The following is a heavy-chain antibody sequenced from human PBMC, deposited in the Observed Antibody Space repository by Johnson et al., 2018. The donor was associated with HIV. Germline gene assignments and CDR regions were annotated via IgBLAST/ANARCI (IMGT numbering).Heavy chain of an antibody. CDR2: IYTGSNSA. J-gene: IGHJ3*01. Sequence: VQLVESGGGVVRPGGSLRLSCAASGYSVTGYNVNWVRQAPVKGLEWVSAIYTGSNSASYADSVKDRFTISRDSSKNAVYLQMNNLGAEDTALYYCARGSSGAFDLWGRGTMVTVSS. V-gene: IGHV3-66*01. D-gene: IGHD6-6*01. CDR1: GYSVTGYN. CDR3: ARGSSGAFDL.